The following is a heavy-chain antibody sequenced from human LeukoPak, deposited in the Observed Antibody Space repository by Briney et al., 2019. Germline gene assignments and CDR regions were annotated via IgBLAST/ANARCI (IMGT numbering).Heavy chain of an antibody. D-gene: IGHD3-10*01. Sequence: GGSLRLSCAASGFTFNSYEMDWVRQAPGKGLEWVSYISSSGSTIYYADSVEGRFTISRDNAKNSLYLQMNSLRAEDTAVYYCARDFGQYKLNGGYYFDYWGQGTLVTVS. CDR1: GFTFNSYE. CDR3: ARDFGQYKLNGGYYFDY. V-gene: IGHV3-48*03. J-gene: IGHJ4*02. CDR2: ISSSGSTI.